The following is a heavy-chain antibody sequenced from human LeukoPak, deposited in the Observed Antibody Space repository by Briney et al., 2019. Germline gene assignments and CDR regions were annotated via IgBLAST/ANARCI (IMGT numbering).Heavy chain of an antibody. D-gene: IGHD1-7*01. CDR1: GGTFRYYA. J-gene: IGHJ5*02. V-gene: IGHV1-69*05. CDR3: ARVAAGTTFMDNWFDP. Sequence: SVKVSCKTSGGTFRYYAIGWVRQAPGHGLEWMGGLIPMFGTTNYAQQFRGRVTITTDESTTTSYMELSRLRFEDTAVYFCARVAAGTTFMDNWFDPWGQGTLVTVSS. CDR2: LIPMFGTT.